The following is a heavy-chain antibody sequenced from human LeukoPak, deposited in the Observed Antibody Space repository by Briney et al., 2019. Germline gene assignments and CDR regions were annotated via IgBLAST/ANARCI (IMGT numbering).Heavy chain of an antibody. J-gene: IGHJ5*02. CDR1: GYTFTAYY. Sequence: GASVKVSCKASGYTFTAYYMHWVRQAPGQGLEWMGLINPSGSDTVYAQKFQGRLTMTRDMSTSTDYMELSSLRFDDTAVYYCARDNWGGDTAWWFDPWGQGTLVTVSS. CDR3: ARDNWGGDTAWWFDP. CDR2: INPSGSDT. V-gene: IGHV1-46*01. D-gene: IGHD3-16*01.